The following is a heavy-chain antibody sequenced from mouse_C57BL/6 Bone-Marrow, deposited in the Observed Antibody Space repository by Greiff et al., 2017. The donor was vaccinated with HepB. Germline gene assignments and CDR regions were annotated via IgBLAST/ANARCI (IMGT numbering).Heavy chain of an antibody. CDR1: GYTFTSYW. Sequence: VQLQQPGAELVKPGASVKLSCKASGYTFTSYWMHWVKQRPGQGLEWIGMIHPNSGSTNYNEKFKSKATLTVDKSSSTAYRQLSSLTSEDSAVYYCARGVYYGSSYGYFDVWGTGTTVTVSS. CDR3: ARGVYYGSSYGYFDV. V-gene: IGHV1-64*01. D-gene: IGHD1-1*01. J-gene: IGHJ1*03. CDR2: IHPNSGST.